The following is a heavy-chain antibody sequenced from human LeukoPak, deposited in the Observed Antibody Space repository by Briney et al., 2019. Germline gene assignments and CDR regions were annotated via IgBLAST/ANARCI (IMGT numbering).Heavy chain of an antibody. V-gene: IGHV4-31*03. CDR2: IFYSGSA. Sequence: SETLSLTCTVSGDSISSSGYYWTWIRQHPGKGLEWIGYIFYSGSAHYNPSLKSRVTISVDTSMNHSSLKLSSVTAADTAVYYCARLSSSTSCYDYWGQGTLATVSS. J-gene: IGHJ4*02. CDR1: GDSISSSGYY. CDR3: ARLSSSTSCYDY. D-gene: IGHD2-2*01.